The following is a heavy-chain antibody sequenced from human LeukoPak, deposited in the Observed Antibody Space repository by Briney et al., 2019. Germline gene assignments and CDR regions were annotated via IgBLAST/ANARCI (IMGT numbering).Heavy chain of an antibody. D-gene: IGHD3-3*01. J-gene: IGHJ4*02. CDR1: GGSISSGDYF. CDR2: TYYSGTT. V-gene: IGHV4-30-4*01. Sequence: PSETLSLTCSVSGGSISSGDYFWTWIRQPPGTGLEYIGYTYYSGTTYYNPSLKSRITMSVDMSANQFSLRLTSVSAADTAVYYCTRAYWIGFHFDSWGQGILVSVSS. CDR3: TRAYWIGFHFDS.